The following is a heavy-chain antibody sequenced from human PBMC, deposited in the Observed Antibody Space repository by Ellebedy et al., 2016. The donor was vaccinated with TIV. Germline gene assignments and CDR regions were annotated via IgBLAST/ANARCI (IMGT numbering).Heavy chain of an antibody. V-gene: IGHV3-23*01. J-gene: IGHJ4*02. CDR2: ISGSGGST. Sequence: GGSLRLXXAASGFTFSSYAMSWVRQAPGKGLEWVSAISGSGGSTYYADSVKGRFTISRDNSKNTLYLQMNSLRAEDTAVYYCAKGSGWRTYYFDYWGQGTLVTVSS. CDR1: GFTFSSYA. CDR3: AKGSGWRTYYFDY. D-gene: IGHD6-19*01.